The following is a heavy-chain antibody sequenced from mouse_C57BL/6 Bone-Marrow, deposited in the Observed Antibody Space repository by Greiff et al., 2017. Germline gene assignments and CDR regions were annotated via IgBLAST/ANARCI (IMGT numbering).Heavy chain of an antibody. CDR2: IDPTSGGT. V-gene: IGHV1-72*01. J-gene: IGHJ4*01. CDR1: GYTFTSYW. D-gene: IGHD2-5*01. Sequence: QVQLQPGAELVKPGASVKLSCKASGYTFTSYWMHWVKQRPGRGLEWIGRIDPTSGGTKYNEKFKSKDTLTVDKPSSTAYRQLSSLTSEDSAVYYCARESNYVYYYAMDYWGQGTSVTVSS. CDR3: ARESNYVYYYAMDY.